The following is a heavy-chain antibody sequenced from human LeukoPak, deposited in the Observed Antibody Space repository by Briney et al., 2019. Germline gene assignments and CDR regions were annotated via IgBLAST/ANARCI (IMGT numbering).Heavy chain of an antibody. J-gene: IGHJ4*02. CDR1: GFSLSSYW. CDR2: IWYDGSNK. D-gene: IGHD6-19*01. V-gene: IGHV3-33*08. CDR3: ARDHSSGWYSDYFDY. Sequence: GGSLRLSCAASGFSLSSYWMSWVRQAPGKGLEWVAVIWYDGSNKYYADSVKGRFTISRDNSKNRLYLQMNSLRAEDTAVYYCARDHSSGWYSDYFDYWGQGTLVTVSS.